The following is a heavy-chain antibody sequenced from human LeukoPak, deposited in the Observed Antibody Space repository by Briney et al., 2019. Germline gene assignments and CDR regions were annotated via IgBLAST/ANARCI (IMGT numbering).Heavy chain of an antibody. V-gene: IGHV3-23*01. CDR2: ITGSGGTT. J-gene: IGHJ2*01. CDR3: AKGGGSYWYFVL. CDR1: GFTFSSYG. Sequence: GGSLRLSCAASGFTFSSYGMSWIRQVPGKGLEWVSGITGSGGTTHYADSVKGRFTISRDNSKNTLSLQMNSLTVEDAAVYYCAKGGGSYWYFVLWGRGTVVTVSS.